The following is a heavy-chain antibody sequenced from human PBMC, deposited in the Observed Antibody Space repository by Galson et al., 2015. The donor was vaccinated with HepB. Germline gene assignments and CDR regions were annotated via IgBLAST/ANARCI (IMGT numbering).Heavy chain of an antibody. CDR2: IKQDGSEK. V-gene: IGHV3-7*03. CDR3: ARHDYDSSGYYYYYYYYMDV. D-gene: IGHD3-22*01. J-gene: IGHJ6*03. Sequence: SLRLSCAASGFTFSSYWMSWVRQAPGKGLEWVANIKQDGSEKYYVDSVKGRFTISRDNAKSSLYLQMNSLRAEDTAVYYCARHDYDSSGYYYYYYYYMDVWGKGTTVTVSS. CDR1: GFTFSSYW.